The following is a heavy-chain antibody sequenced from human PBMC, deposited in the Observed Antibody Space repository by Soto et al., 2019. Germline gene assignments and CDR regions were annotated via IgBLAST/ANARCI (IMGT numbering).Heavy chain of an antibody. J-gene: IGHJ6*02. D-gene: IGHD2-2*01. CDR2: INANGGST. CDR1: GFTFSNFA. CDR3: GRFVLFSAPADYGLDV. V-gene: IGHV3-64*02. Sequence: PGGSLRLCRAASGFTFSNFAMHGVRQVPGKGLESVSAINANGGSTYYTESVKGRFTISRDNSRNTLYLQMGSLRAEDMAVYYCGRFVLFSAPADYGLDVWGRGT.